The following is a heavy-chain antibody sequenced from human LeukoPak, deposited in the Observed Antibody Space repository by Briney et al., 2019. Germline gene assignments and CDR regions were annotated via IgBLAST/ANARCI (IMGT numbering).Heavy chain of an antibody. D-gene: IGHD1-26*01. J-gene: IGHJ4*02. V-gene: IGHV1-18*01. CDR2: ISAYNGST. CDR3: ATAVGGSYFSGSYDY. Sequence: ASVKVSCKASGYTFTSYGISWVRQAPGQGLEWMGWISAYNGSTNYAQKLQGRVTMTTDTSTSTAYMELRSLRSDDTAVYYCATAVGGSYFSGSYDYWGQGTPVTVSS. CDR1: GYTFTSYG.